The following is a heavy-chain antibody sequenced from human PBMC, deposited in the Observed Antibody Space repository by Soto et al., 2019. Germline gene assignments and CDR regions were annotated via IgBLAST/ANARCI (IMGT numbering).Heavy chain of an antibody. CDR3: ARGKGSGWSPEYFQH. CDR1: GGSISSYY. Sequence: PSETLSLTCTVSGGSISSYYWSWIRQPPGKGLEWIGYIYYSGSTNYNPSLKSRVTISVDTSKNQFSLKLSSVTAADTAVYYCARGKGSGWSPEYFQHWGQGTLVTVS. D-gene: IGHD6-19*01. J-gene: IGHJ1*01. V-gene: IGHV4-59*01. CDR2: IYYSGST.